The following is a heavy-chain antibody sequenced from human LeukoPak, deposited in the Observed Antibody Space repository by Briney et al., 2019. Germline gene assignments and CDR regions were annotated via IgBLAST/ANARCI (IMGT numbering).Heavy chain of an antibody. D-gene: IGHD6-19*01. J-gene: IGHJ4*02. V-gene: IGHV4-34*01. CDR2: INHSGST. CDR3: ARGPAGDY. CDR1: GGSFSGYY. Sequence: SETLSLTCAVYGGSFSGYYWSWICQPPGKGLEWIGEINHSGSTNYNPSLKSRVTISVDTSKNQFSLKLSSVTAADTAVYYCARGPAGDYWGQGTLVTVSS.